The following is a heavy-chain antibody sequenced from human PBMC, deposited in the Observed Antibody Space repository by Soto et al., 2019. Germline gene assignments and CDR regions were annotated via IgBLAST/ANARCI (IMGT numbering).Heavy chain of an antibody. J-gene: IGHJ4*02. CDR1: GFTVSTYG. Sequence: QVQLVESGGGVVQPGRSLRLSCAVSGFTVSTYGMHWVRQAPGNGLEWVAVISRDGGTKYYGDSVKRRFTISRENSSNTLFLEMNSLRGYDLAVEYCTGEVASGYWGQGTLVIVSS. V-gene: IGHV3-30*03. CDR3: TGEVASGY. D-gene: IGHD2-8*02. CDR2: ISRDGGTK.